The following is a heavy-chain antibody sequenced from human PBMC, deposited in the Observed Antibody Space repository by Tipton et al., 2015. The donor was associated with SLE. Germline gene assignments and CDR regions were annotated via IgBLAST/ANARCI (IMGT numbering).Heavy chain of an antibody. J-gene: IGHJ6*02. D-gene: IGHD6-19*01. Sequence: QLVQSGIEVKKPGESLKISCQGSGYSFSSYWIGWLRQMPGRGLEWMGIIYPGDSEPRYSPSFEGQISISVDKAISTAYLQWRTLKASDTAMYFCARQRFTVAGSANFYWGMDAWGQGTTVTVSS. CDR2: IYPGDSEP. V-gene: IGHV5-51*01. CDR3: ARQRFTVAGSANFYWGMDA. CDR1: GYSFSSYW.